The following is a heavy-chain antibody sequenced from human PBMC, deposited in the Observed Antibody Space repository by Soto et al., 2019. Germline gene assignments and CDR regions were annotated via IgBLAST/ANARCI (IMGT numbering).Heavy chain of an antibody. D-gene: IGHD2-8*01. CDR1: GITFSDFG. V-gene: IGHV3-30*18. CDR2: ISSGGNEI. J-gene: IGHJ6*02. CDR3: AKQCTNYVRCGVDA. Sequence: QVRLVESGGAVVQPGGSLRLSCEVSGITFSDFGFHWVRQAPGKGLDGVAVISSGGNEIYYVDSVKGRFTISRDNSINTHFLQMNELTTDDTAVYFCAKQCTNYVRCGVDAWGQGTTVTVTS.